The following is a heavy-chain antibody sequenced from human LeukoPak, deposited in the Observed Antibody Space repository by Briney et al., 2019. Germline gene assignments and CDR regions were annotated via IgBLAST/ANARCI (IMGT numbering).Heavy chain of an antibody. Sequence: GGSLRLSCAASGFTFSSYAMSWVRQAPGKGLEWVSGISWNSGSIGYADSVKGRFTISRDNAKNSLYLQMNSLRAEDTALYYCAKGYYYDSSGFTDYWGQGTLVTVSS. D-gene: IGHD3-22*01. CDR1: GFTFSSYA. CDR3: AKGYYYDSSGFTDY. CDR2: ISWNSGSI. V-gene: IGHV3-9*01. J-gene: IGHJ4*02.